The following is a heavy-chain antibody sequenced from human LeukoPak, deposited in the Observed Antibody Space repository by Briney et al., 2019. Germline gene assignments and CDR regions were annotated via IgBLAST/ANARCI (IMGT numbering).Heavy chain of an antibody. V-gene: IGHV3-30*18. Sequence: GGSLRLSCAASGFTFSCCGVHWVRQAPGKGLEWVAVISNDGTNKYYADSVKGRFTISRDNSKNTLYLQMNSLRAEDTAVYYCAKKSGSYWYFDLWGRGTLVTVSS. CDR3: AKKSGSYWYFDL. J-gene: IGHJ2*01. CDR2: ISNDGTNK. CDR1: GFTFSCCG. D-gene: IGHD1-26*01.